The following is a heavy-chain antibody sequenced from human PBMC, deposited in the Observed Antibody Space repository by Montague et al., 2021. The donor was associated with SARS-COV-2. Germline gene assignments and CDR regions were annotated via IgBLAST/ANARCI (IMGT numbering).Heavy chain of an antibody. J-gene: IGHJ6*02. CDR1: GGSISTTSYY. CDR2: IFYSGTT. D-gene: IGHD3-10*01. CDR3: ACGEITTRGLIYYYGMDV. Sequence: SETLSLTCTVSGGSISTTSYYSGWIRQPPGKGLEWVASIFYSGTTYYNPSLRSRVTISVDTSKNQFSLKLSSVTAADTAVYYCACGEITTRGLIYYYGMDVWGQGTTVTVSS. V-gene: IGHV4-39*07.